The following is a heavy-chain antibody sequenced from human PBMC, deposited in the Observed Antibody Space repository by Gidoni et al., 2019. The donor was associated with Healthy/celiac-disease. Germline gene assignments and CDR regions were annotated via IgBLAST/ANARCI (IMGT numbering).Heavy chain of an antibody. D-gene: IGHD1-26*01. J-gene: IGHJ4*02. V-gene: IGHV1-46*01. CDR3: ARNPNDSGSYQRYFDY. Sequence: QVQLVQSGAEVKKPGASVKVSCKASGYTFTSYYMHWVRQAPGQGLEWMGIINPSGGSTSYAQKFQGRVTMTRDTSTSTVYMELSSLRSEDTAVYYCARNPNDSGSYQRYFDYWGQGTLVTVSS. CDR1: GYTFTSYY. CDR2: INPSGGST.